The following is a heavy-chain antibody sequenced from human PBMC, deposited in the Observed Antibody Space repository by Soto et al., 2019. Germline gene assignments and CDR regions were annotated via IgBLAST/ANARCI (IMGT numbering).Heavy chain of an antibody. CDR2: IYHSGSI. D-gene: IGHD3-10*01. CDR1: GGSISSGGYT. Sequence: SETLSLTCSVSGGSISSGGYTCRCIRQPPEMVRELVRYIYHSGSIFYAPSRRSRVTISADTSKIHFSLKLNSETVADTAIFFCASYRPIRDSGSPSFDPWGQGIKVTVTS. V-gene: IGHV4-30-2*01. CDR3: ASYRPIRDSGSPSFDP. J-gene: IGHJ5*02.